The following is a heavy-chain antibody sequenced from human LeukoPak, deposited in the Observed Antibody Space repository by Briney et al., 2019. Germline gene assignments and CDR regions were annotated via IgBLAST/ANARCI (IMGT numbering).Heavy chain of an antibody. CDR1: GFTFSDAW. J-gene: IGHJ4*02. V-gene: IGHV3-15*01. CDR2: IKTETDGGTT. Sequence: PGGSLRLSCTASGFTFSDAWMSCVRQAPGKGLEWVGRIKTETDGGTTDYAAPVRDRFSISRDDSKNTLYLQMSSLKTEDTAVYYCTTARVGYWGQGTLVTVSS. D-gene: IGHD2-2*01. CDR3: TTARVGY.